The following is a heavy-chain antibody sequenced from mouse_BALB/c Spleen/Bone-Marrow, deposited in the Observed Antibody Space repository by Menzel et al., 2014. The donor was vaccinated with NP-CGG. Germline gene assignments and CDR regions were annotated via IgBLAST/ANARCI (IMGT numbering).Heavy chain of an antibody. D-gene: IGHD1-1*01. V-gene: IGHV2-2*02. CDR2: IWSGGST. J-gene: IGHJ1*01. Sequence: QVQLQQPGPGLAQPSQSPSITCTVSGFSLTSYGVHWVRQSPGKGLEWLGVIWSGGSTDYNAAFISRLSISKDNSKSQVFFKMNSLQANDTAIYYCARNYYGSSYWYFDVWGEGTTITVSS. CDR1: GFSLTSYG. CDR3: ARNYYGSSYWYFDV.